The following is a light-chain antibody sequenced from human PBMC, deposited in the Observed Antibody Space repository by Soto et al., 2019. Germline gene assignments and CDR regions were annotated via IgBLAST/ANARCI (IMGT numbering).Light chain of an antibody. J-gene: IGKJ2*01. CDR1: QSISSW. Sequence: DIQMTQSPSTLSASVGDRVTITCRASQSISSWLAWYQRKPGKAPKLLIYKASSLESGVPSRFSGSGSGTEFTLTISSLQPDDYATYYCQEYNSHSRYTFGQGTKLEIK. CDR2: KAS. CDR3: QEYNSHSRYT. V-gene: IGKV1-5*03.